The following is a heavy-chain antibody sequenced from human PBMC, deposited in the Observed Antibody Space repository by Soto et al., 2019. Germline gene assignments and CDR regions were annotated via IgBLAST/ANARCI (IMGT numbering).Heavy chain of an antibody. Sequence: GSLRLSCAASGFTFSSYAMSWVRQAPGKGLEWVSAISGSGGSTYYADSVKGRFTISRDNSKNTLYLQMNSLRAEDTAVYYCAKGQTDSIVVAPAAMHWGQGXLVTVYS. D-gene: IGHD2-2*01. J-gene: IGHJ4*02. CDR2: ISGSGGST. CDR1: GFTFSSYA. CDR3: AKGQTDSIVVAPAAMH. V-gene: IGHV3-23*01.